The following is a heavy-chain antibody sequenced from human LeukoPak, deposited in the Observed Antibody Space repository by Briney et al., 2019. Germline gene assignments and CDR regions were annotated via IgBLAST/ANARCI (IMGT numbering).Heavy chain of an antibody. V-gene: IGHV3-7*01. CDR1: GFTFSSYW. CDR2: IKQDGSEK. J-gene: IGHJ4*02. Sequence: GGSLRLSCAAYGFTFSSYWMSWVRQAPGKGLEWVANIKQDGSEKYYVDSVKGRFTISRDNAKNSLYLQMNSLRAEDTAVYYCARDLALMYYDSSGYLPGWGQGTLVTVSS. CDR3: ARDLALMYYDSSGYLPG. D-gene: IGHD3-22*01.